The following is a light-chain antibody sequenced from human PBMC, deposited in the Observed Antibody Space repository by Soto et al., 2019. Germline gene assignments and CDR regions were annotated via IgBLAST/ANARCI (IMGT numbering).Light chain of an antibody. Sequence: ELVLTQSPATLSVSPGERATLSCRASQSVSSNLAWYQQKPGQAPRLLIYGASTRATGISARFSGSGSGTEFTLTISSLQSEDFGVYYCQQYNNWWTFGQGTKVDIK. J-gene: IGKJ1*01. V-gene: IGKV3-15*01. CDR1: QSVSSN. CDR2: GAS. CDR3: QQYNNWWT.